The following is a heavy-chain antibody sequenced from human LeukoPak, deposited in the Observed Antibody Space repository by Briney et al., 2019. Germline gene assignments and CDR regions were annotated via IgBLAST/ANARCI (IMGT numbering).Heavy chain of an antibody. CDR2: ITSRGSTK. J-gene: IGHJ4*02. V-gene: IGHV3-11*01. CDR1: GFTFSDYH. D-gene: IGHD6-13*01. CDR3: ARVFGSSSWYPLYLDY. Sequence: GGSLRLSCAASGFTFSDYHMSWIRQAPGKGVEWASYITSRGSTKYYSDSVKGRFTISRDNAKNSLYLQMDSLRAEDTAVYYCARVFGSSSWYPLYLDYWGQGALVTVSS.